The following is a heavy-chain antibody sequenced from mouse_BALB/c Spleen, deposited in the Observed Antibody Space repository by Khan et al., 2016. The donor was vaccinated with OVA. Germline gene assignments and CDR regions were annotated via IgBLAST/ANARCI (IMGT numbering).Heavy chain of an antibody. D-gene: IGHD2-4*01. V-gene: IGHV2-2*02. J-gene: IGHJ3*01. Sequence: QVQLKQSGPGLVQPSQSLSITCTVSGFSLTNYSVHWVRQSPGKGLEWLGVIWSAGSTDYNAAFISRLTIRKDNSRSQVFFKMNRLQPSDTAIYYCARRGYDYGRGALFAYWGQGTLVTVSA. CDR2: IWSAGST. CDR1: GFSLTNYS. CDR3: ARRGYDYGRGALFAY.